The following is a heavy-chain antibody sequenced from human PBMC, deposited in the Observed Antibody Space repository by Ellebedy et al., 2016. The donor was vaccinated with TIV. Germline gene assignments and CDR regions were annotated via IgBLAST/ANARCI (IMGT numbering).Heavy chain of an antibody. D-gene: IGHD3-10*01. V-gene: IGHV3-7*01. J-gene: IGHJ4*02. CDR2: IKQDGSEK. CDR3: AKDSPLLWFGEFPFDY. Sequence: GGSLRLXXAASGFTFSSYWMSWVRQAPGKGLEWVANIKQDGSEKYYVDSVKGRFTISRDNAKNSLYLQMNSLRAEDTAVYYCAKDSPLLWFGEFPFDYWGQGTLVTVSS. CDR1: GFTFSSYW.